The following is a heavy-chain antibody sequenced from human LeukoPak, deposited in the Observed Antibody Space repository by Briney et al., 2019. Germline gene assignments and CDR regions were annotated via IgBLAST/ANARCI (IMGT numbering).Heavy chain of an antibody. V-gene: IGHV4-59*12. CDR3: ARVIIGIAAAGTVCYFDY. CDR2: IYYSGST. CDR1: GGSISNYY. Sequence: PSETLSLTCTVSGGSISNYYWSWIRQPPGKGLEWIGYIYYSGSTNYNPSLKSRVTISLDTSKNQFSLKLSSVTAADTAVYYCARVIIGIAAAGTVCYFDYWGQGTLVTVSS. J-gene: IGHJ4*02. D-gene: IGHD6-13*01.